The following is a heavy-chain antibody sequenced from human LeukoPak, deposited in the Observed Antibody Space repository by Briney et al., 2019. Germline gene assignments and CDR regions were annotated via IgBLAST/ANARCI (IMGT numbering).Heavy chain of an antibody. D-gene: IGHD2-2*01. V-gene: IGHV1-69*06. Sequence: ASVKVSCKASGGTFSSYAISWVRQAPGQGLEWMGGIIPIFGTANYAQKFQGRVTITADKSTSTAYMELSSLRSEDTAVYYCAANPEDIVVEDYYYYYGMDVWGKGTTVTVSS. CDR1: GGTFSSYA. J-gene: IGHJ6*04. CDR3: AANPEDIVVEDYYYYYGMDV. CDR2: IIPIFGTA.